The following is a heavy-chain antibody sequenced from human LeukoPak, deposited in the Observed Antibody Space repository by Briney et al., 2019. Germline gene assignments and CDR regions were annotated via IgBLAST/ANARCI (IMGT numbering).Heavy chain of an antibody. CDR2: MNPNSGNT. J-gene: IGHJ6*03. Sequence: EASVKVSCKASGYTFTSYDINWVRQATGRGLEWMGWMNPNSGNTGYAQKFQGRVTITRNTSISTAYMELSSLRSEDTAVYYCAIPLGGPYYYYMDVWGKGTTVTVSS. CDR3: AIPLGGPYYYYMDV. CDR1: GYTFTSYD. V-gene: IGHV1-8*03.